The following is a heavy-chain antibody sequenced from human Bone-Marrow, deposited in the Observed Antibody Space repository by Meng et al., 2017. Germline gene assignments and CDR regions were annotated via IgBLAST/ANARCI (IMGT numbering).Heavy chain of an antibody. J-gene: IGHJ5*02. D-gene: IGHD1-26*01. CDR3: ARVVGYSGSYELDP. CDR2: IIPIFGTA. CDR1: GGTFSSYA. Sequence: LGPVVAEGKKPGSSVKVSCKASGGTFSSYAISWVRQAPGQGLEWMGGIIPIFGTANYAQKFQGRVTITADKSTSTAYMELSSLRSEDTAVYYCARVVGYSGSYELDPWGQGTLVTVSS. V-gene: IGHV1-69*06.